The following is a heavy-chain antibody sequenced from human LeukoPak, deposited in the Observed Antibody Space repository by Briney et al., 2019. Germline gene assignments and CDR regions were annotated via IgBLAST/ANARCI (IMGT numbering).Heavy chain of an antibody. Sequence: SETLSLTCAVYGGSFSGYYWSWIRLPPGKGLEWIGEINHSGSTNYNPSLKSRVTISVDTSKNQFSLKLSSVTAADTAVYYCARGLEMATRPDYWGQGTLVTVSS. V-gene: IGHV4-34*01. D-gene: IGHD5-12*01. CDR2: INHSGST. CDR3: ARGLEMATRPDY. CDR1: GGSFSGYY. J-gene: IGHJ4*02.